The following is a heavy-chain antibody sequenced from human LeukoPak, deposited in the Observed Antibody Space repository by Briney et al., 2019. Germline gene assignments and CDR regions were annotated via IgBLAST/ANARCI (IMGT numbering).Heavy chain of an antibody. CDR3: SGGPGGSYGQTPY. CDR1: GGSISSYY. Sequence: PSETLSLTCTVSGGSISSYYWSWIRQPPGKGLEWIEYIYYSGSTNYNPSLKSRVTISVDTSKNQFSLKLSSVTAADTAVYYCSGGPGGSYGQTPYWGQGTLVTVSS. CDR2: IYYSGST. D-gene: IGHD1-26*01. V-gene: IGHV4-59*01. J-gene: IGHJ4*02.